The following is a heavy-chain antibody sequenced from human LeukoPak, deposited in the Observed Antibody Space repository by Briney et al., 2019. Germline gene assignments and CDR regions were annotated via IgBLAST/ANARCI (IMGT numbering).Heavy chain of an antibody. CDR2: IKQDGSEK. CDR3: AREGSGSYYEAFDI. J-gene: IGHJ3*02. V-gene: IGHV3-7*01. Sequence: PAGGSLRLSCAASGFTFSSYWMSWVRQAPGKGLEWVANIKQDGSEKYYVDSVRGRFTISRDNAKNSLYLQMNSLRAEDTAVYYCAREGSGSYYEAFDIWGQGTMVTVSS. CDR1: GFTFSSYW. D-gene: IGHD1-26*01.